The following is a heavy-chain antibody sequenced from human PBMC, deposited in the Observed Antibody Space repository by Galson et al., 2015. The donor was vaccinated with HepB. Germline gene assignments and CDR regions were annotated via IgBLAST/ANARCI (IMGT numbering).Heavy chain of an antibody. V-gene: IGHV3-7*01. CDR2: IKQDGSEK. J-gene: IGHJ4*02. CDR1: GFTFSRSW. D-gene: IGHD1-7*01. Sequence: SLRLSCAASGFTFSRSWMTWVRQAPGKGLEWVANIKQDGSEKNYVDSVKGRFTISRDNAKNSLYLQMSSLRAEDTAVYYCARDVDWKYIDYWGQGTLVTVSS. CDR3: ARDVDWKYIDY.